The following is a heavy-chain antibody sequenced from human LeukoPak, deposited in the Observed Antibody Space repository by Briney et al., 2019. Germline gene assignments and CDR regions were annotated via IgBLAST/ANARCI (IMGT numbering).Heavy chain of an antibody. Sequence: ASVKVSCKASGYTFTSYDINWVRQATGQGLEWMGWMNPNSGNTGNAQKFQGRVTMTRNTSISTAYMELSSLRSEDTAVYYCARGRLDDFWSGYLDGMDVWGQGTTVTVSS. CDR3: ARGRLDDFWSGYLDGMDV. CDR2: MNPNSGNT. J-gene: IGHJ6*02. CDR1: GYTFTSYD. V-gene: IGHV1-8*01. D-gene: IGHD3-3*01.